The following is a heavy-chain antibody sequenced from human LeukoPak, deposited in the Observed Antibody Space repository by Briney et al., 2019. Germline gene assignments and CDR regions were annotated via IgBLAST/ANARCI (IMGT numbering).Heavy chain of an antibody. CDR3: ARIRAAAEVDGMDV. CDR2: INPNSGGT. J-gene: IGHJ6*02. Sequence: ASVKVSCKASGYTFTGYYMHWVRQPPGQGLEWMGWINPNSGGTNYAQKFQGRVTMTRDTSISTAYMELSRLRSDDTAVYYCARIRAAAEVDGMDVWGQGTTVTVSS. CDR1: GYTFTGYY. D-gene: IGHD6-13*01. V-gene: IGHV1-2*02.